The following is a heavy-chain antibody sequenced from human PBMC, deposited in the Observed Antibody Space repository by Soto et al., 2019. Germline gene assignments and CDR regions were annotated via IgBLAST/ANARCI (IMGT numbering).Heavy chain of an antibody. V-gene: IGHV3-33*01. CDR1: GFTFSSYG. Sequence: GGSLRLSCAASGFTFSSYGMHWVRQAPGKGLEWVAVIWYDGSNKYYADSVKGRFTISRDNSKNTLYLQMNSLRAEDTAVYYCARERIVVVPAARSYYYYGMDVWGQGTTVTVSS. CDR3: ARERIVVVPAARSYYYYGMDV. D-gene: IGHD2-2*01. J-gene: IGHJ6*02. CDR2: IWYDGSNK.